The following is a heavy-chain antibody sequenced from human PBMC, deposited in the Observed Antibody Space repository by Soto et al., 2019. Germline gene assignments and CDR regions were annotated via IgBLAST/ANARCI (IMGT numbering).Heavy chain of an antibody. V-gene: IGHV1-2*02. CDR2: INPNSGGT. J-gene: IGHJ4*02. D-gene: IGHD6-13*01. CDR1: GNTFTGYY. CDR3: ARLPLGQIAAAGRGSDY. Sequence: ASVKGSCKASGNTFTGYYMHWVRQAPGQGLEWMGWINPNSGGTNYAQKFQGRVTMTRDTSISTAYMGLSRLRSDDTAVYYCARLPLGQIAAAGRGSDYWGQGTLVTVSS.